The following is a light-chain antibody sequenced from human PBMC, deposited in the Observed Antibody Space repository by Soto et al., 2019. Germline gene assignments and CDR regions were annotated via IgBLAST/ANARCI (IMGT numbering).Light chain of an antibody. J-gene: IGLJ1*01. CDR3: SSYTSSSTYV. CDR1: SSDVGGYNY. Sequence: SALTEPASGSDCPGRSMPISCTETSSDVGGYNYVSWYQQHPGKAPKLMIYDVSNRPSGVSNRFSGSKSGNTASLTISGLQAEDEADYYCSSYTSSSTYVFGTGTKVTVL. CDR2: DVS. V-gene: IGLV2-14*01.